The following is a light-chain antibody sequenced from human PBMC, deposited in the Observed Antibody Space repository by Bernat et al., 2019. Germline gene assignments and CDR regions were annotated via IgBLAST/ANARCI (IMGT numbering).Light chain of an antibody. CDR3: SSYAGNNIYV. CDR2: EVS. CDR1: SSDVGGYEY. Sequence: SSASGSPGQSVTISCTGTSSDVGGYEYVSWYQQHPGKAPKLMIHEVSKRPSGVPDRFSGSKSGNTASLTVSGLQAEDEADYYCSSYAGNNIYVFGTGTKVTVL. V-gene: IGLV2-8*01. J-gene: IGLJ1*01.